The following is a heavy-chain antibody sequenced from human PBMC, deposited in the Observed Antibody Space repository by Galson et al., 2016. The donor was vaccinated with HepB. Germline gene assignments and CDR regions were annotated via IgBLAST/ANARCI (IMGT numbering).Heavy chain of an antibody. J-gene: IGHJ4*02. Sequence: LSLTCTVSGDSISSRGYYWSWIRQHPGKGREWIGYIHYSGSTYYSPSLKSRVIVSLDTSKNQFSLKLGSVTAADTAVYFCAWGHWERINFDYWGQGTLITVSS. V-gene: IGHV4-31*03. D-gene: IGHD1-26*01. CDR3: AWGHWERINFDY. CDR1: GDSISSRGYY. CDR2: IHYSGST.